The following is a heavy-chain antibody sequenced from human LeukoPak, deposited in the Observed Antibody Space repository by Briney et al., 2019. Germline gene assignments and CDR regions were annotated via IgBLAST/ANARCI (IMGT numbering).Heavy chain of an antibody. CDR3: ARYSRSWYVPIFDY. D-gene: IGHD6-13*01. J-gene: IGHJ4*02. Sequence: QPGGSLRLSCAASGFTFNTYGMSWVRQAPGKGLEWVSGISGSGGGSTDYADSVKGRFTISRDNSKNTLYLQMNSLRAEDTAVYYCARYSRSWYVPIFDYWGQGTLVTVSS. CDR2: ISGSGGGST. V-gene: IGHV3-23*01. CDR1: GFTFNTYG.